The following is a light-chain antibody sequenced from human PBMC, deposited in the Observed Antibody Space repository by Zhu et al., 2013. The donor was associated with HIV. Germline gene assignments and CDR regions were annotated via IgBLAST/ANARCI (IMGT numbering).Light chain of an antibody. CDR2: GAS. CDR3: QQRRHWPPIT. Sequence: EIVMTQSPVTMSVSPGDRVTLSCTASQSVDSDLAWYQQKPGQPPRLLIYGASTRSTGIPARFSGSGSGTDFTLTISDLDPEDFAVYYCQQRRHWPPITFGQGTRLEIK. CDR1: QSVDSD. J-gene: IGKJ5*01. V-gene: IGKV3-11*01.